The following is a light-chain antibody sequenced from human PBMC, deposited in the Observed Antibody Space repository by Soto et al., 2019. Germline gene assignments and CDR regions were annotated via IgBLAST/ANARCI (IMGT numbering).Light chain of an antibody. CDR1: QSVSSY. J-gene: IGKJ4*01. Sequence: EIVSTQSPATLSLSPGERATLSCRASQSVSSYLAWYQQKPGQAPRLLIYDASNRATGIPARFSGSGSGTDFTLTISSLEPEDFAVYYCQQRSTSFGGGTKVDIK. CDR2: DAS. CDR3: QQRSTS. V-gene: IGKV3-11*01.